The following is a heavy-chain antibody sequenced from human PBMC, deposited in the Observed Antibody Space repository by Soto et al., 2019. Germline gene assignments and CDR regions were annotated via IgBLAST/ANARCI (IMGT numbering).Heavy chain of an antibody. Sequence: TLSLTCTVSGGSVSSGDYFWSWIRQPPGKGLEWIGYIYDSGSSYYNPSLKSRVTMSVDTSKNQFSLKLRSVTAADTAMYYCARAKGYISGPKNFDSWGQGTLVTVSS. CDR1: GGSVSSGDYF. CDR3: ARAKGYISGPKNFDS. J-gene: IGHJ4*02. CDR2: IYDSGSS. D-gene: IGHD5-12*01. V-gene: IGHV4-30-4*01.